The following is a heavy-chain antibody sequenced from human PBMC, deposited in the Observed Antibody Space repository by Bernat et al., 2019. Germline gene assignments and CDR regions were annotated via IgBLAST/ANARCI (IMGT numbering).Heavy chain of an antibody. Sequence: EVQLVESGGGLVQPGRSLRLSCTASGFTFGDYAMSWFRQAPGKGLEWVGFIRSKAYGGTTEYAASVKGRFTISRDDSKSIAYLQMNSLKTEDTAAYYCTRDRLCSSTSCYGFDYWGQEPWSPSPQ. CDR1: GFTFGDYA. D-gene: IGHD2-2*01. V-gene: IGHV3-49*03. CDR3: TRDRLCSSTSCYGFDY. CDR2: IRSKAYGGTT. J-gene: IGHJ4*01.